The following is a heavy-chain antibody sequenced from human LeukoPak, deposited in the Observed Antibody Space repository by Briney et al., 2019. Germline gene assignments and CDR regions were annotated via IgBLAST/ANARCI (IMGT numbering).Heavy chain of an antibody. CDR1: GFTFSSYS. Sequence: GGSLRLSCAASGFTFSSYSMNWVRQAPGKGLEWVSSISSSSSYIYYADSVKGRFTISRDNAKNSLYLQMNSLRAEDTAVYYCARAREYQLLYRGMDVWGKGTTVTVSS. CDR2: ISSSSSYI. J-gene: IGHJ6*04. V-gene: IGHV3-21*01. D-gene: IGHD2-2*02. CDR3: ARAREYQLLYRGMDV.